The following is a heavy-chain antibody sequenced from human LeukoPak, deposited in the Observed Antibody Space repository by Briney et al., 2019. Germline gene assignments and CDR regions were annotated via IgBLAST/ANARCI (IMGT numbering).Heavy chain of an antibody. V-gene: IGHV3-7*01. CDR1: RFTFRSYW. J-gene: IGHJ4*02. CDR3: ARFKLSSGYDPFDY. D-gene: IGHD5-12*01. CDR2: IKQDGSEK. Sequence: GGSLRLSCAASRFTFRSYWMTWVRQAPGKGLEWVANIKQDGSEKYYVDSVKGRFTISRDNAKNSLYLQMNSLRAEDTAVYYCARFKLSSGYDPFDYWGQGTLVTVSS.